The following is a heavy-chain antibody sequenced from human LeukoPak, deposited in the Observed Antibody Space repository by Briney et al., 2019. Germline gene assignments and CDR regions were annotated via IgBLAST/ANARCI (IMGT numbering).Heavy chain of an antibody. Sequence: PSGTLSLTCAVYGGSFSCYYWRGIRQPPGKGLEGRGEINYSGSTNYNPSLKSRATISVDTSKNQFSLKLSSVTAADTAGYYCARASYLVGETSNGYFQHWGQGTLVTVSS. V-gene: IGHV4-34*01. CDR3: ARASYLVGETSNGYFQH. J-gene: IGHJ1*01. CDR2: INYSGST. D-gene: IGHD1-26*01. CDR1: GGSFSCYY.